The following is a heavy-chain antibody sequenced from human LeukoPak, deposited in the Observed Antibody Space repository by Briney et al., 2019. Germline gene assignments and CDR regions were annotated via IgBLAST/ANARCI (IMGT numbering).Heavy chain of an antibody. J-gene: IGHJ4*02. D-gene: IGHD3-22*01. CDR1: GFTFSSYA. CDR2: ISWNSGSI. CDR3: AKVGDSSGYHFDY. V-gene: IGHV3-9*01. Sequence: GGSLRLSCAASGFTFSSYAMSWVRQAPGKGLEWVSGISWNSGSIGYADPVKGRFTIYRDNAKNSLYLQMNSLRAEDTALYYCAKVGDSSGYHFDYWGQGTLVTVSS.